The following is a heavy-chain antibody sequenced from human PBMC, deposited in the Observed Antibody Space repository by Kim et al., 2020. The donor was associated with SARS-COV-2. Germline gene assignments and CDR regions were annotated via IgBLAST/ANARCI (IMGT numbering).Heavy chain of an antibody. V-gene: IGHV3-11*01. CDR1: GFTFSDYY. D-gene: IGHD6-19*01. CDR2: ISSSGSTI. J-gene: IGHJ4*02. Sequence: GGSLRLSCAASGFTFSDYYMSWIRQAPGKGLEWVSYISSSGSTIYYADSVKGRFTISRDNAKNSLYLQMNSLRAEDTAVYYCANINGGGGWYYYYFDYWGQGTLVTVSS. CDR3: ANINGGGGWYYYYFDY.